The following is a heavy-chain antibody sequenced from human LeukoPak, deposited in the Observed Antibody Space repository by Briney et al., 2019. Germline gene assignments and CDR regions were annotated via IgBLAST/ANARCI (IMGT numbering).Heavy chain of an antibody. D-gene: IGHD3-9*01. V-gene: IGHV3-23*01. Sequence: WESLRLSCAASGLTFSSYAMSWVRQPPGKGLEWVSAISGSGGSTYYADSVKGRFTISRDNSKITLYLQMNSLRAEDTAVYYCAKDLNILTGYPYYFDYWGQGTLVTVSS. CDR2: ISGSGGST. CDR1: GLTFSSYA. CDR3: AKDLNILTGYPYYFDY. J-gene: IGHJ4*02.